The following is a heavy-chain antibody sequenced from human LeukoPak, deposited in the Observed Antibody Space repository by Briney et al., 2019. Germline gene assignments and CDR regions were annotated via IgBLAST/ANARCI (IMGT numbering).Heavy chain of an antibody. CDR1: GFTFNTYA. V-gene: IGHV3-23*01. J-gene: IGHJ4*02. CDR2: ISGSINTS. Sequence: GGSLRLSCAASGFTFNTYAMTWVRQAPGKGLEWVSVISGSINTSYYADSVEGRFTISRDNSKNTLYLQMNSLSAEDTAIYYCAKDLSYDSSGYYPRYYFDYWGQGTLVTVSS. D-gene: IGHD3-22*01. CDR3: AKDLSYDSSGYYPRYYFDY.